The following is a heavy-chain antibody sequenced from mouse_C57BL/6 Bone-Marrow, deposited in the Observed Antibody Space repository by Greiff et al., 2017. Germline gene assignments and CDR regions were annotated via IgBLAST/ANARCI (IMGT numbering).Heavy chain of an antibody. D-gene: IGHD1-1*01. V-gene: IGHV1-50*01. CDR2: IDPSDSYT. CDR1: GYTFTSYW. Sequence: VQLQQPGAELVKPGASVKLSCKASGYTFTSYWMQWVKQRPGQGLEWIGEIDPSDSYTNYNQKVKGKATLTVDTSSSTAYMQRSSLTSEDSAVYYCARPPTVVAPYAMDYWGQGTSVTVSS. J-gene: IGHJ4*01. CDR3: ARPPTVVAPYAMDY.